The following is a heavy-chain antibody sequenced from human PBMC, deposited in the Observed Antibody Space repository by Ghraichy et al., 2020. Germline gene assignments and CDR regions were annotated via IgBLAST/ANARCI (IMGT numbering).Heavy chain of an antibody. D-gene: IGHD4-11*01. CDR1: AFSVSTNY. Sequence: GGSLRLSCAASAFSVSTNYITWVRQAPGKGLEWVSVIYSDGTAYHADSVKGRFTISRDSSKTALYLQMNSLGAEDTAVYYCSSGPDSNYVDYWGQGTLVTVSP. V-gene: IGHV3-53*01. CDR3: SSGPDSNYVDY. CDR2: IYSDGTA. J-gene: IGHJ4*02.